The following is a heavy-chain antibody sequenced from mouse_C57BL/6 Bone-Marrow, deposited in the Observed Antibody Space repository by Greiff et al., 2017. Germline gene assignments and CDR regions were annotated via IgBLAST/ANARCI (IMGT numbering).Heavy chain of an antibody. V-gene: IGHV5-17*01. CDR2: ISSGSSTI. J-gene: IGHJ1*03. D-gene: IGHD2-5*01. Sequence: EVKLMESGGGLVKPGGSLKLSCAASGFTFSDYGMHWVRQAPEKGLEWVAYISSGSSTIYYADTVKGRFTISRDNAKNNLFLQMTSLRSEDTAMYYCARWGSKGYFDVWGTGTTVTVSS. CDR3: ARWGSKGYFDV. CDR1: GFTFSDYG.